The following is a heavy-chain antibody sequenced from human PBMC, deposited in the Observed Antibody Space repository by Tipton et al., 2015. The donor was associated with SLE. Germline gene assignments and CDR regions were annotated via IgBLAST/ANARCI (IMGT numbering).Heavy chain of an antibody. J-gene: IGHJ6*03. CDR2: INHSGST. CDR3: ARGRPRATQAWGGYYYYMDV. D-gene: IGHD3-16*01. V-gene: IGHV4-34*01. CDR1: GGPFSGYY. Sequence: TLSLTCAVYGGPFSGYYWSWIRQPPGKGLEWIGEINHSGSTNYNPSLKSRITISVDTSTNQFSLRLSSVTAADTAVYYCARGRPRATQAWGGYYYYMDVWGKGTTVTVSS.